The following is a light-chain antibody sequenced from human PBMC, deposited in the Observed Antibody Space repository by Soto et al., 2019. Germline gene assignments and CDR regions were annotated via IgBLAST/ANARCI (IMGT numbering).Light chain of an antibody. J-gene: IGKJ4*02. CDR2: AAS. CDR1: ENIFKF. V-gene: IGKV1-5*01. Sequence: DIVLIQSPATLSASVGDRITITCRASENIFKFLSWYQQRSGSAPHLLIYAASDLERGVPSGISGSGSWTEFTLLIDNLQHHDSVTVFCHQYHSRSNSFGGGTKVEVK. CDR3: HQYHSRSNS.